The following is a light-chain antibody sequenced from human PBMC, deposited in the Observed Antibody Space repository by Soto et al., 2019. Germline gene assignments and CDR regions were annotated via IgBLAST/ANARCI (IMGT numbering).Light chain of an antibody. CDR3: QQYRSWPRT. Sequence: EIVLTQSPATLSVSPGGRATLSCRASQDVMYDLAWYQQKPGQAPRLLVYGASTRATDAPPRFRGSGSGTEFSLTISSLQSEGFATYFCQQYRSWPRTFGQGSRVEIK. CDR1: QDVMYD. V-gene: IGKV3-15*01. J-gene: IGKJ1*01. CDR2: GAS.